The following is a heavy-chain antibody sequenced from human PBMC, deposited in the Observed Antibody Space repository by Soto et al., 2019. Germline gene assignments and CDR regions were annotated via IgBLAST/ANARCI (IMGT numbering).Heavy chain of an antibody. D-gene: IGHD4-17*01. V-gene: IGHV4-59*04. CDR3: ARQTTVTTTDRSYYFDY. J-gene: IGHJ4*02. CDR2: IYYSGST. Sequence: PSETLSLTCTVSGGSISSNYWSWIRQPPGKGLEWIGYIYYSGSTYYNPSLKSRVTISVDTSKNQFSLKLSSVTAADTAVYYCARQTTVTTTDRSYYFDYWGQATLVTVSS. CDR1: GGSISSNY.